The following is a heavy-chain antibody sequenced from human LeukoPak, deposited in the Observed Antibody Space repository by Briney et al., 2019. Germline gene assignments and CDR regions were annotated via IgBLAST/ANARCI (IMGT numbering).Heavy chain of an antibody. V-gene: IGHV3-66*01. D-gene: IGHD6-13*01. J-gene: IGHJ4*02. Sequence: GGSLRLSCAASGFTVSSNYMSWVRQAPGKGLEWVSVIYSGGSTYYADSVKGRFTISRDNSKNTLYLQMNSLRAEDTAVYYCARASSSWYPEAYYFDYWGQGTLVTVSS. CDR1: GFTVSSNY. CDR2: IYSGGST. CDR3: ARASSSWYPEAYYFDY.